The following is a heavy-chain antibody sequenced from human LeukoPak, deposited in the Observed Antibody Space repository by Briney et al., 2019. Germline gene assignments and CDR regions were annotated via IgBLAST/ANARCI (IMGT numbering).Heavy chain of an antibody. J-gene: IGHJ5*02. V-gene: IGHV3-9*01. CDR1: GFTFDDYA. CDR2: ISWNSGSI. CDR3: AKDSESYANWFDP. D-gene: IGHD1-26*01. Sequence: GGSLRLSCAASGFTFDDYAMHWVRQAPGKGLEWVSGISWNSGSIGYADSVKGRFTISRDNAKNSLYLQMNSLRAEDTALYYCAKDSESYANWFDPWGQGTLVTVSS.